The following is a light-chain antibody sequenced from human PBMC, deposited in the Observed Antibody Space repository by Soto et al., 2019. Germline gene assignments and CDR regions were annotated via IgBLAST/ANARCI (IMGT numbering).Light chain of an antibody. CDR1: QSISIW. J-gene: IGKJ1*01. V-gene: IGKV1-5*03. CDR2: KAS. CDR3: QQYINRWT. Sequence: DIQMTQSPSTLSASVGDRVTITCRASQSISIWLAWYQQKPGKAPNLLIYKASSLESGVPSRFSGSGSGTEFTLTISSLQTDDLATYYCQQYINRWTFGQGTKVEIK.